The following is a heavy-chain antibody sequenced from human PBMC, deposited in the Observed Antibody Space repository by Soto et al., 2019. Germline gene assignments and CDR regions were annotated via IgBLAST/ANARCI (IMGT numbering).Heavy chain of an antibody. D-gene: IGHD3-3*01. CDR1: GGTFSSYA. V-gene: IGHV1-69*01. J-gene: IGHJ6*02. CDR3: ARARITIFGVVTPYYYYYGMDV. CDR2: FIPIFGTA. Sequence: QVQLVQSGAEVKKPGSSVKVSCKASGGTFSSYAISWVRQAPGQGLEWMGGFIPIFGTANYAQKLQGRVTITADESTSTAYMELSSLRSEDTAVYYCARARITIFGVVTPYYYYYGMDVWGQGTTVTVSS.